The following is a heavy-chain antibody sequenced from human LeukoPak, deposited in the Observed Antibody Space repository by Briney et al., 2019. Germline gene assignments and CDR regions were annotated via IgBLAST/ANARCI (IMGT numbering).Heavy chain of an antibody. J-gene: IGHJ6*02. V-gene: IGHV3-30-3*01. CDR1: GFTFSSYA. Sequence: PGGSLRLSCAASGFTFSSYAMHWVREAPGKGLEWVAVISYDGSNKYYADSVKGRFTISRDNSKNTLYLQMNSLRAEDTAVYYCARDGSCYQSYYYYYGMDVWGQGTTVTVSS. D-gene: IGHD3-16*02. CDR3: ARDGSCYQSYYYYYGMDV. CDR2: ISYDGSNK.